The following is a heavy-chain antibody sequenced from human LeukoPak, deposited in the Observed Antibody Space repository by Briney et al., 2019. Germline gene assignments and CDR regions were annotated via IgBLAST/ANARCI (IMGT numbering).Heavy chain of an antibody. CDR3: ARGSRDGSFDY. CDR1: GGSISSSSYY. Sequence: SETLSLTCTVSGGSISSSSYYWGWIRQPPEKGLEWIGSVYYSGSTNYNPSLKSRVTISVDTSKNQFSLKLSSVTAADTAVYYCARGSRDGSFDYWGQGTLVTVSS. CDR2: VYYSGST. V-gene: IGHV4-39*07. J-gene: IGHJ4*02. D-gene: IGHD5-24*01.